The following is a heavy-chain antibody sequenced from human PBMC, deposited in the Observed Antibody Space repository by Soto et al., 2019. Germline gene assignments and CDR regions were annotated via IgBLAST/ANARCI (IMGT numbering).Heavy chain of an antibody. V-gene: IGHV3-33*01. CDR1: GFTFSSYG. J-gene: IGHJ3*02. D-gene: IGHD2-15*01. Sequence: QVQLVESGGGVVQPGRSLRLSCAASGFTFSSYGMHWVRQAPGKGLEWVAVIWYDGSNKYYADSVKGRFTISRDNSKNTLYLQMNSLRAEDTAVYYCARGREYCSGGSRYNDAFDIWGQGTMVTVSS. CDR3: ARGREYCSGGSRYNDAFDI. CDR2: IWYDGSNK.